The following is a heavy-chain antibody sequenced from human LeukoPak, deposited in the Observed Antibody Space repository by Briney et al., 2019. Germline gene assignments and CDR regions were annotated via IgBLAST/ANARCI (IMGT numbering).Heavy chain of an antibody. J-gene: IGHJ5*02. CDR1: GGSISSGDYY. CDR3: ARDLPSPSNWFDP. CDR2: IYYSGST. Sequence: SETLSLTCTVSGGSISSGDYYWSWIRQPPGKGLEWIGYIYYSGSTYYNSSLKSRVTISVDTSKNQFSLKLSSVTAADTAVYYCARDLPSPSNWFDPWGQGTLVTVSS. V-gene: IGHV4-30-4*01.